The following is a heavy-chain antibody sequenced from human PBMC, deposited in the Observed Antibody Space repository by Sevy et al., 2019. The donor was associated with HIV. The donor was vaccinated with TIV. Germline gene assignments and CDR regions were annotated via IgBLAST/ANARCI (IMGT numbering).Heavy chain of an antibody. V-gene: IGHV3-23*01. CDR2: ISGSGGST. Sequence: GGSLRLSCTASGFTFSTYAMSWVRQAPGKGLEWVSAISGSGGSTYYADSVKGQFTVSRDNSKNTLFLQMNNLRADDTAVYYCAKWPYGDYRPPFDYWGQGTLVTVSS. D-gene: IGHD4-17*01. J-gene: IGHJ4*02. CDR1: GFTFSTYA. CDR3: AKWPYGDYRPPFDY.